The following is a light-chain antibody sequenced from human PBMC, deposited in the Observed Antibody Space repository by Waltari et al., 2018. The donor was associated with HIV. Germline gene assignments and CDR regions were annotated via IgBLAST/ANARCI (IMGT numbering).Light chain of an antibody. Sequence: QSVLTQPPSASGTPGQRVTISFSGSSSNVVTNYVNWYKQLPGTAPEPFIYPNKRRPVGVPDRFSGSKSGTSASLAISGRRSEDEADYYCATWDDSLSAWLFGGGTRLSVL. CDR3: ATWDDSLSAWL. J-gene: IGLJ2*01. CDR2: PNK. V-gene: IGLV1-47*01. CDR1: SSNVVTNY.